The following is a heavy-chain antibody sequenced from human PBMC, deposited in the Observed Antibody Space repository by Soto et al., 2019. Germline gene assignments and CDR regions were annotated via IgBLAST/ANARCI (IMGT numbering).Heavy chain of an antibody. CDR2: INHSGST. Sequence: SETLSLTCAVYGGSFSGYYWSWIRQPPGKGLEWIGEINHSGSTNYNPSLKSRVTISVDTSKNQFSLKLSSVTAADTAVYYCARKRSFYGDYANWFDPWGQGTLVTVSS. CDR3: ARKRSFYGDYANWFDP. J-gene: IGHJ5*02. D-gene: IGHD4-17*01. V-gene: IGHV4-34*01. CDR1: GGSFSGYY.